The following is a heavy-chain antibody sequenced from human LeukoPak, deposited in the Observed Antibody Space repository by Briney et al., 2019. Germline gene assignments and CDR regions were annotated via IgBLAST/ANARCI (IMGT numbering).Heavy chain of an antibody. CDR3: ARDGGHYGSGSYYIDY. Sequence: GASVKVSCKASGYTFTGYYMHWVRQAPGQGLEWIGWINPNSGGTNYAQKFQGRVTMTRDTSISTAYMELSRLRSDDTAVYYCARDGGHYGSGSYYIDYWGQGTLVTVSS. D-gene: IGHD3-10*01. J-gene: IGHJ4*02. V-gene: IGHV1-2*02. CDR2: INPNSGGT. CDR1: GYTFTGYY.